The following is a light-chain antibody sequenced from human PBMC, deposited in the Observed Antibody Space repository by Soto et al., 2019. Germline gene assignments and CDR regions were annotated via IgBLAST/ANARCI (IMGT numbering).Light chain of an antibody. Sequence: EIVLTQSPGTLSLSPGERATLSCRASQSVSSIYLAWYQQKPGQAPRLLIYDVSSRATGIPDRFSGSGSGTDFTLTISRLEPEDFAVYYCQQSGSSPGTFGQGNKVEIK. CDR1: QSVSSIY. J-gene: IGKJ1*01. CDR2: DVS. CDR3: QQSGSSPGT. V-gene: IGKV3-20*01.